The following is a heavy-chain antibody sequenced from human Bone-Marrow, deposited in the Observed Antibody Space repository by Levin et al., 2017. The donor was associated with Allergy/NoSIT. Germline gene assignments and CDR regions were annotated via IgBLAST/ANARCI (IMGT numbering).Heavy chain of an antibody. V-gene: IGHV4-59*08. CDR2: IYYSGST. J-gene: IGHJ4*02. D-gene: IGHD2-15*01. CDR3: ARQEEGYHEGGLDY. Sequence: SETLSLTCTVSGGSISSYYWSWIRQPPGKGLEWIGYIYYSGSTNYNPSLKSRVTISVDTSKNQFSLKLSYVTAADTAVYYCARQEEGYHEGGLDYWGQGTLVTVSS. CDR1: GGSISSYY.